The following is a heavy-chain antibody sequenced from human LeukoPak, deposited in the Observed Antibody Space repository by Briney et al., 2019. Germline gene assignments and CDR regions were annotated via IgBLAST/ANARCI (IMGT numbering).Heavy chain of an antibody. CDR3: AKDLITMVRGVYYYGMDV. V-gene: IGHV3-23*01. CDR1: GFTFSSYA. D-gene: IGHD3-10*01. CDR2: ISGSGGST. J-gene: IGHJ6*02. Sequence: GGSLRLSCAASGFTFSSYAMSWVRQAPGKGLEWVSAISGSGGSTYYADSVKGRFTISRDNSKNTLYLQMNSLRAEDTAVYYCAKDLITMVRGVYYYGMDVWGQGTTVTVSS.